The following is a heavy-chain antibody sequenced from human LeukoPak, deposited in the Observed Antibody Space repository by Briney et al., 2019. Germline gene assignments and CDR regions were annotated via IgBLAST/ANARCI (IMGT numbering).Heavy chain of an antibody. Sequence: ASVKVSCKVSGYTLTELSMHWVRQAPGKGLEWMGGFDPEDGETIYAQKFQGRVTMTEDASTDTAYMELSSLRSEDTAVYYCARQIAAAGPGAFDIWGQGTMVTVSS. J-gene: IGHJ3*02. CDR1: GYTLTELS. CDR3: ARQIAAAGPGAFDI. V-gene: IGHV1-24*01. CDR2: FDPEDGET. D-gene: IGHD6-13*01.